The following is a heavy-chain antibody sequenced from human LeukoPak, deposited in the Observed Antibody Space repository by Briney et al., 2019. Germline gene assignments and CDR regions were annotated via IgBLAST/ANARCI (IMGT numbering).Heavy chain of an antibody. V-gene: IGHV1-46*01. D-gene: IGHD6-13*01. J-gene: IGHJ4*02. CDR1: GYTFTSYD. CDR3: AREGRGVPGAIAAVKGFDY. Sequence: ASVKVSCKASGYTFTSYDMHWVRQAPGQGLEWMGIINPSGGSTSYAQKFQGRVTMTRDMSTSTVYMELSSLRSEDTAIYYCAREGRGVPGAIAAVKGFDYWGQGTLVTVSS. CDR2: INPSGGST.